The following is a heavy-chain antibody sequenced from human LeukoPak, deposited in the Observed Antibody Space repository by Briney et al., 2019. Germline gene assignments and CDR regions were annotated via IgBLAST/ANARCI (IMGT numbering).Heavy chain of an antibody. CDR3: AKDDRMMTTSYFDY. CDR1: GFTFSSYG. D-gene: IGHD4-11*01. CDR2: ISYDGSNR. J-gene: IGHJ4*02. V-gene: IGHV3-30*18. Sequence: PGGSLPLSRAASGFTFSSYGMHGVGQAPAKGREGVAVISYDGSNRYYADYVKGRFTISRHNSKNTLYLQMNSLRAEDTAVYYCAKDDRMMTTSYFDYWGQGTLVTVSS.